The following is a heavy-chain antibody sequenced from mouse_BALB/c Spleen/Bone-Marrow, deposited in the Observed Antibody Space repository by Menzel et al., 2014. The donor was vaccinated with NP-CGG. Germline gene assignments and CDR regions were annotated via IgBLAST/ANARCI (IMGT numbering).Heavy chain of an antibody. CDR2: IDPANGNT. D-gene: IGHD1-1*01. CDR3: ARGILQYYDAMDY. Sequence: VQLQQPGAELVKPGASVKLSCTASGFNIKDTYMHWVKQRPEQGLEWIGRIDPANGNTKYDPKFHGKPTIPADTSSNTAYLQLSSMTSEDTTVYYCARGILQYYDAMDYWGQGTSSTVSS. V-gene: IGHV14-3*02. CDR1: GFNIKDTY. J-gene: IGHJ4*01.